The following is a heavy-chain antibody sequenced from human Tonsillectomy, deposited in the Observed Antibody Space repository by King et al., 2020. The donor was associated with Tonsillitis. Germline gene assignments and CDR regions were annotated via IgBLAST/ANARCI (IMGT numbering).Heavy chain of an antibody. J-gene: IGHJ4*02. CDR3: ARTHRDGYNSHFDY. D-gene: IGHD5-24*01. V-gene: IGHV4-59*01. Sequence: VQLQESGRRLVKPSETLSLTCTVSGGSISSSYWSWIRQPPGRGLEWIGFIYYLGSTTYNPSLSSRVTMSIDTSKNQFSLKLASVTAADTAVYYCARTHRDGYNSHFDYWGQGTLVTVSS. CDR1: GGSISSSY. CDR2: IYYLGST.